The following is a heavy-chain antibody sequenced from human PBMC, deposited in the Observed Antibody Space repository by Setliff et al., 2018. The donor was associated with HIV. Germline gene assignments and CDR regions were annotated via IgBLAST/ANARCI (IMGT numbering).Heavy chain of an antibody. Sequence: SETLSLTCTVSGDSSGINYWAWIRQPPGKGLEYIGSMHYSGSTYYNPSLKSRVTISVDTSKNQFSLKMSSVTAADTAVYYCARAIVGAPGDAFDIWGQGTMVTVSS. D-gene: IGHD1-26*01. CDR3: ARAIVGAPGDAFDI. CDR1: GDSSGINY. CDR2: MHYSGST. J-gene: IGHJ3*02. V-gene: IGHV4-39*01.